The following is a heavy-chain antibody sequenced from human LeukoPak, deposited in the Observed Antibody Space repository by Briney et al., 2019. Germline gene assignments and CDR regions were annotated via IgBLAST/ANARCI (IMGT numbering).Heavy chain of an antibody. CDR3: ARHGDLYYYYYMDV. V-gene: IGHV4-59*01. Sequence: VKPSETLSLTCTVSGGSISSYYWSWIRQPPGKGLEWIGYIYYSGSTNDNPSLKSRVTISVDTSKNQFSLKLSSVTAADTAVYYCARHGDLYYYYYMDVWGKGTTVTVSS. CDR2: IYYSGST. CDR1: GGSISSYY. D-gene: IGHD3-10*01. J-gene: IGHJ6*03.